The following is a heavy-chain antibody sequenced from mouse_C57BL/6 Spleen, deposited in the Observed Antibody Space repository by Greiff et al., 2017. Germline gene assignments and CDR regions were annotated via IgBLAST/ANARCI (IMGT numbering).Heavy chain of an antibody. J-gene: IGHJ4*01. V-gene: IGHV1-69*01. D-gene: IGHD1-1*01. CDR2: IDPSDSYT. CDR3: AIYGMDY. CDR1: GYTFTSYW. Sequence: QVQLQQPGAELVMPGASVKLSCKASGYTFTSYWMHWVKQRPGQGLEWIGEIDPSDSYTNYNQKFKGKSTLTVDKSSSTAYMQLSSLTSEDSAVYYCAIYGMDYWGQGTSVTVSS.